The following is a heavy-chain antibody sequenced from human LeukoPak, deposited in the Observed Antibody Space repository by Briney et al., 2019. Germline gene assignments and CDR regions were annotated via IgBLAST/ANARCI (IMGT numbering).Heavy chain of an antibody. CDR2: IYYSGST. CDR1: GDSISRSNHY. D-gene: IGHD5-18*01. J-gene: IGHJ4*02. CDR3: ARRDRYSSGQFDH. V-gene: IGHV4-39*01. Sequence: PSETLSLTCTVSGDSISRSNHYWGWIRQPPGKGLEWIGSIYYSGSTDYNPSLKSQVTMSVDTSKSQFSLKVNSVTAADTAVYYCARRDRYSSGQFDHWGQGTLVTVSS.